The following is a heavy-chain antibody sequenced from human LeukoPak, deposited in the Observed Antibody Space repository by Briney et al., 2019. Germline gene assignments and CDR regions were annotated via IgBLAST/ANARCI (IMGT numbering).Heavy chain of an antibody. J-gene: IGHJ5*02. V-gene: IGHV1-18*04. CDR2: ISAYNGQT. CDR1: GYTSTSFG. D-gene: IGHD2-15*01. Sequence: ASVTVSCKPSGYTSTSFGVSWERPAPGQGRGWMGWISAYNGQTNYAQKFQVRVTMTTDTSTSTVYMELRSLRSDDTAVYYCARVVVVVAGNWFDPWGQGTLVTVSS. CDR3: ARVVVVVAGNWFDP.